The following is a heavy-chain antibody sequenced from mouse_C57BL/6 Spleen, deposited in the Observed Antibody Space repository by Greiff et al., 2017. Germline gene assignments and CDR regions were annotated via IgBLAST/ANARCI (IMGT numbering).Heavy chain of an antibody. Sequence: VQVVESGAELVRPGASVTLSCKASGYTFTDYEMHWVKQTPVHGLEWIGAIDPETGGTAYNQKFKGKAILTADKSSSTAYMELRSLTSEDSAVYYCTRGSNAMDYWGQGTSVTVSS. CDR3: TRGSNAMDY. CDR1: GYTFTDYE. V-gene: IGHV1-15*01. J-gene: IGHJ4*01. CDR2: IDPETGGT.